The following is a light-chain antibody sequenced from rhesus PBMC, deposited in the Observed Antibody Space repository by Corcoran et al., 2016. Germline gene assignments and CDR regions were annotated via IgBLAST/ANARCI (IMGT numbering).Light chain of an antibody. CDR2: KSS. J-gene: IGKJ2*01. V-gene: IGKV1-74*01. Sequence: DIQMTQSPSSLSASVGDRVTITCLASENVNYHLNWYQQKPGKAPKLLIYKSSILQSGVPSRFSGSGSGTEYTFTISGLQTEDVATYCGQQGSGSPYSFGEGTKVEIK. CDR1: ENVNYH. CDR3: QQGSGSPYS.